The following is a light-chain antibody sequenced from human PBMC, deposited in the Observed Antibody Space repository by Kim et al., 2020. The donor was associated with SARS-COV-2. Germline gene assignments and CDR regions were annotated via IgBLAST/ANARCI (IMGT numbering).Light chain of an antibody. J-gene: IGLJ2*01. CDR1: SGGIAGSY. Sequence: GKTVTTSCTRSSGGIAGSYVQWYQQRPGSAPSIVVYEDNVRPSGVPDRFSGSMDSSSNSASLTISGLRTEDEADYFCQSYDSSNVIFGGGTQLTVL. CDR3: QSYDSSNVI. V-gene: IGLV6-57*03. CDR2: EDN.